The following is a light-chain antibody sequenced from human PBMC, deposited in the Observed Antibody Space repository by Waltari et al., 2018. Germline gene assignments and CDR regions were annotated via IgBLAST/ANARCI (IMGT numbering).Light chain of an antibody. V-gene: IGLV2-14*03. CDR1: SSDIGGYNY. CDR3: SSYTSSSDSYV. CDR2: DVS. J-gene: IGLJ1*01. Sequence: QSALTQPASVSGSPGQSITISCTGTSSDIGGYNYVSWYQQHPGKVPKLMIYDVSNRPSWVSNRFSGSKSGNTASLTISGLQAEDEADYYCSSYTSSSDSYVFGTGTKVTVL.